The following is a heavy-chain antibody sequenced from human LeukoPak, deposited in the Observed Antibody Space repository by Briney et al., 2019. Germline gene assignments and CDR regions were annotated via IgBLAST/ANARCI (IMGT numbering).Heavy chain of an antibody. V-gene: IGHV4-4*07. D-gene: IGHD4-11*01. CDR1: GGSISSYY. J-gene: IGHJ4*02. CDR3: AREPGRDYSHPFDY. CDR2: IYTSGST. Sequence: PSETLSLTCTVSGGSISSYYWSWIRQPAGNGLEWIGRIYTSGSTNYNPSLKSRVTMSVDTSKSQFSLKLSSVTAADTAVYYCAREPGRDYSHPFDYWGQGTLVTVSS.